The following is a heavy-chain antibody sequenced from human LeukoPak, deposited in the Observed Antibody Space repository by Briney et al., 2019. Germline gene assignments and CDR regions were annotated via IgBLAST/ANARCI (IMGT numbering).Heavy chain of an antibody. CDR2: INPSGGST. CDR3: ARETVNYYYDSSGYEFDY. J-gene: IGHJ4*02. CDR1: GYTFTSYY. D-gene: IGHD3-22*01. Sequence: ASVKVSCKASGYTFTSYYMHWVRQAPGQGLEWMGIINPSGGSTSYAQKFQGRVTMTRDTSTSTVYMGLSSLRSEDTAVYYCARETVNYYYDSSGYEFDYWGQGTLVTVSS. V-gene: IGHV1-46*01.